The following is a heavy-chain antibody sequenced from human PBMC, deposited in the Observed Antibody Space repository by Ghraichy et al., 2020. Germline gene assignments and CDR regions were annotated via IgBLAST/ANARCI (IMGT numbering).Heavy chain of an antibody. D-gene: IGHD3-16*01. Sequence: LSLTCAASGFTFSSYGMHWVRQAPGTGLEWVAVISYDGSNKYYADSVKGRFTISRDNSKNTLYLQMNSLRAEDTAVYYCANLPSYGFDYWGQGTLVTVSS. V-gene: IGHV3-30*18. CDR2: ISYDGSNK. CDR3: ANLPSYGFDY. J-gene: IGHJ4*02. CDR1: GFTFSSYG.